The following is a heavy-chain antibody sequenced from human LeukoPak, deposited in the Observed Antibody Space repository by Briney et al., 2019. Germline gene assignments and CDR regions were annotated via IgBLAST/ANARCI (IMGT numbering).Heavy chain of an antibody. CDR3: ARDNSVGDNAWWFDP. CDR2: INPSGGST. Sequence: ASVKVSCKASGYTFTSYYMHWVRQAPGQGREWMGIINPSGGSTSYAQKFQGRVTMTRDMSTSTDYMELSSLRSEDTAIYYCARDNSVGDNAWWFDPWGQGTLVTVSS. CDR1: GYTFTSYY. D-gene: IGHD1-26*01. V-gene: IGHV1-46*01. J-gene: IGHJ5*02.